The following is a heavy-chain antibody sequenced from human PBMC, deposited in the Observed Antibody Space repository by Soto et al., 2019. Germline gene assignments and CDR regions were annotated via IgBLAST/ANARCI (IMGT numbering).Heavy chain of an antibody. D-gene: IGHD2-15*01. CDR1: GFTFSSYG. J-gene: IGHJ3*02. CDR2: ISYDGNNK. Sequence: QLGGSLRLSCGASGFTFSSYGMHWVRQAPGKGLEWVAVISYDGNNKYYADSVKGRITISRDNSKNTLYLQMNSLRAEDTAVYYCAKDRYCSGGSCYPALWWRENAFDIWGQGTMVTVSS. CDR3: AKDRYCSGGSCYPALWWRENAFDI. V-gene: IGHV3-30*18.